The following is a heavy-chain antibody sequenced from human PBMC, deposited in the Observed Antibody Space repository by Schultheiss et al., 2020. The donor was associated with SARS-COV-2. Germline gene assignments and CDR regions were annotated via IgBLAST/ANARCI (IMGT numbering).Heavy chain of an antibody. Sequence: GGSLRLSCAASGFTFSSYSMNWVRQAPGKGLEWVSSISSSSSYIYYADSVKGRFTISRDNAKNSLYLQMNSLRDEDTAVYYCARGPNVYQLLYGGSWMDVWGQGTTVTVSS. J-gene: IGHJ6*02. CDR3: ARGPNVYQLLYGGSWMDV. CDR1: GFTFSSYS. D-gene: IGHD2-2*02. V-gene: IGHV3-21*01. CDR2: ISSSSSYI.